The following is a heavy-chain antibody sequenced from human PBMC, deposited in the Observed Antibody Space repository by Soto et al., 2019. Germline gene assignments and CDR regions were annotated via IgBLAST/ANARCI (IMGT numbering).Heavy chain of an antibody. J-gene: IGHJ4*02. CDR1: GFSLTTSGVG. CDR3: AHRVLRTVFGLVTTTAIYFDF. D-gene: IGHD3-3*01. Sequence: QITLNESGPTQVKPRQTLTLTCTFSGFSLTTSGVGVGWIRQSPGKAPQWLALIYCDDDKRYSPSLKSRLTITKDTSKNQVLLTMADLDPADTATYYCAHRVLRTVFGLVTTTAIYFDFWGQGTPVAVSS. V-gene: IGHV2-5*02. CDR2: IYCDDDK.